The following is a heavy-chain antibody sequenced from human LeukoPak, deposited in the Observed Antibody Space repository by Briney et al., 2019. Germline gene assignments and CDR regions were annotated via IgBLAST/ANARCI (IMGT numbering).Heavy chain of an antibody. CDR2: TSAYNGNT. D-gene: IGHD3-10*01. V-gene: IGHV1-18*01. CDR1: GGTFSSYA. Sequence: GSSVKVSCKASGGTFSSYAISWVRQAPGQGLEWMGWTSAYNGNTNYAQKLQGRVTMTTDTSTSTAYMEMRSLRSDDTAVYYCARDRGSGSYSLYYFDYWGQGTLVTVSS. CDR3: ARDRGSGSYSLYYFDY. J-gene: IGHJ4*02.